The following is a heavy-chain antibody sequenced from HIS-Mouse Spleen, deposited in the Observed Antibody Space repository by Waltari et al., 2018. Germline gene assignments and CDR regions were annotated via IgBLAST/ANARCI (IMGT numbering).Heavy chain of an antibody. CDR2: INHSGST. CDR3: ARGKGSSSWYYFDY. J-gene: IGHJ4*02. D-gene: IGHD6-13*01. V-gene: IGHV4-34*01. CDR1: GGSFSGYY. Sequence: QVQLQQWGAGLLKPSETLSLTCAVYGGSFSGYYWSWIRQPPGKGLEWIGEINHSGSTNYNPSLKNRVTISVDTSKNQFSLKLSSVTAADTAVYYCARGKGSSSWYYFDYWGQGTLVTVSS.